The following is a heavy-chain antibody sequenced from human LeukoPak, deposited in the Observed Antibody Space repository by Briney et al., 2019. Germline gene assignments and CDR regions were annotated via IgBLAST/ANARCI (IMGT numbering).Heavy chain of an antibody. CDR2: IYTSGST. V-gene: IGHV4-4*07. Sequence: PSETLSLTCTVSGGSISNYYWSCIRQPAGKGLEWIGRIYTSGSTNYNPSLRSRVTMSVDTSKNQFSLNLTSVTAADTAVYYCARDRSALYIDYWGQGTLVTVSS. D-gene: IGHD2-2*02. J-gene: IGHJ4*02. CDR1: GGSISNYY. CDR3: ARDRSALYIDY.